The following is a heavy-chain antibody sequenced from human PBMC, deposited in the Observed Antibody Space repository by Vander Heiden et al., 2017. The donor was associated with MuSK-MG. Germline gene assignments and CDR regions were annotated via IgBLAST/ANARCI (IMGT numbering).Heavy chain of an antibody. V-gene: IGHV1-69*06. J-gene: IGHJ4*02. CDR3: AREPRSCSGGSCYLLGY. Sequence: QVQLVQSGAEVKKPGSSVKVSCKASGGTFSSYAISWVRQAPGQGLEWMGGIIPIFGTANYAQKFQGRVTITADKSTSTAYMELSSLRSEDTAVYYWAREPRSCSGGSCYLLGYWGQGTLVTVSS. CDR1: GGTFSSYA. D-gene: IGHD2-15*01. CDR2: IIPIFGTA.